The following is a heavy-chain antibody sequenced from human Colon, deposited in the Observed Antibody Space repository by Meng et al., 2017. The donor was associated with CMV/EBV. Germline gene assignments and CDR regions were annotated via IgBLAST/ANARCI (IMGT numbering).Heavy chain of an antibody. D-gene: IGHD1-26*01. CDR2: IYYSGST. CDR3: ARSPYSGSALPFFDY. V-gene: IGHV4-30-4*01. CDR1: GDSFNSPDYY. Sequence: QVQLQESGPGLVKPSXXXXXTXXVXGDSFNSPDYYWSWIRQPPEKGLEWIGYIYYSGSTYYNPSLKSRVSISGDTSNKQFSLKLTSVTAADTAVYYCARSPYSGSALPFFDYWGQGSLVTVSS. J-gene: IGHJ4*02.